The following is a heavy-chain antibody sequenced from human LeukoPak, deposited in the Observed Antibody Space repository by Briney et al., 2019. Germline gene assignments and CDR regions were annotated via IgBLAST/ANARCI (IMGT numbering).Heavy chain of an antibody. J-gene: IGHJ4*02. CDR1: GYTFTSYD. CDR2: MNPNSGNT. V-gene: IGHV1-8*01. Sequence: ASVKVSCKASGYTFTSYDINWVRQATGQGLEWMGWMNPNSGNTGYAQKFQGRVTMTRNTSISTAYMELSSLRSEDTAVYYCATVVVPAANTDYWGQGTLVTVSS. D-gene: IGHD2-2*01. CDR3: ATVVVPAANTDY.